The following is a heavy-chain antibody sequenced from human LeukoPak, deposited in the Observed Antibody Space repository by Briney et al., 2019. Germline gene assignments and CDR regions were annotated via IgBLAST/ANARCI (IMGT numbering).Heavy chain of an antibody. CDR2: IYTSGST. CDR3: AREAAAGTFYFDY. Sequence: SETLSLTCTVSGASISSGDYYWTWIRQPAGKGLEWIGRIYTSGSTDYSPSLKSRVTISLDTSKNQFSLRLSSVTAADTAVCYCAREAAAGTFYFDYWGQGTLVTVSS. D-gene: IGHD6-13*01. CDR1: GASISSGDYY. V-gene: IGHV4-61*02. J-gene: IGHJ4*02.